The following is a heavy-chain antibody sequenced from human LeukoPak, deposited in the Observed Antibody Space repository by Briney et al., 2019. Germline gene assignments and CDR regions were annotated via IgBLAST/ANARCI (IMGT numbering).Heavy chain of an antibody. CDR3: ARGGLMVYAVRVQNDVFDI. D-gene: IGHD2-8*01. V-gene: IGHV4-34*01. Sequence: SETLSLTCAVYGGSFSGYYWSWIRQPPGKGLEWIGEINYSGSTNYNPSLKSRVTISVDTSKNQFSLKLSSVTAADTAVYYCARGGLMVYAVRVQNDVFDIWGQGTMVTVSS. CDR2: INYSGST. J-gene: IGHJ3*02. CDR1: GGSFSGYY.